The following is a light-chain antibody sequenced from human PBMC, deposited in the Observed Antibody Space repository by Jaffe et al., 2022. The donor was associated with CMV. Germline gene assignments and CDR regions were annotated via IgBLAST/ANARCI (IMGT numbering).Light chain of an antibody. V-gene: IGKV3-20*01. J-gene: IGKJ2*01. CDR1: QSVSSDS. CDR2: GAS. CDR3: QQYHNSPPLYT. Sequence: EIVLTQSPGTLSLSPGERATLSCRASQSVSSDSLAWYQQKPGQAPRLLIYGASSRATGIPDRFSGSGSETDFTLTISRLEPEDFAVYYCQQYHNSPPLYTFGQGTKLEIK.